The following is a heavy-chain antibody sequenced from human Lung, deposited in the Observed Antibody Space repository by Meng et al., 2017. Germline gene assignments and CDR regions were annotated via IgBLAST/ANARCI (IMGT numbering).Heavy chain of an antibody. Sequence: QVQLVQSGAEVKKPGGPLKLSCETSGFTFTTYFMHWLRQAPGQGLQWMGLFNPNGDVTTYSPRFQGRITLTGDTSTSTLYMELSSLTSDDTAVYYCAREMPMTCYFDQWGQGTLVTVSS. CDR1: GFTFTTYF. V-gene: IGHV1-46*01. J-gene: IGHJ4*03. D-gene: IGHD3-22*01. CDR2: FNPNGDVT. CDR3: AREMPMTCYFDQ.